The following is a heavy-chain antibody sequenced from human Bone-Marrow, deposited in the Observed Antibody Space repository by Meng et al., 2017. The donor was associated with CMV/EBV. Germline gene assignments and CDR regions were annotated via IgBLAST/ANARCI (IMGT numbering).Heavy chain of an antibody. Sequence: SVKVSCKASGGTFSSYAISWVRQAPGQGLEWMGGIIPIFGTANYAQKFQGRVTITTDESTSTAYMELSSLRSEDTAAYYCARDQGYCSSTSCYTGYYYYGMDVWGQGTTVTVSS. CDR1: GGTFSSYA. CDR2: IIPIFGTA. D-gene: IGHD2-2*02. V-gene: IGHV1-69*05. CDR3: ARDQGYCSSTSCYTGYYYYGMDV. J-gene: IGHJ6*02.